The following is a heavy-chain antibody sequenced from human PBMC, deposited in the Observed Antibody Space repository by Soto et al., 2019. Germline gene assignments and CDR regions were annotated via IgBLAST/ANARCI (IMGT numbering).Heavy chain of an antibody. CDR3: ASSLAARPPYYYYYGMDV. V-gene: IGHV1-69*06. CDR1: GGTFSSYA. CDR2: IIPIFVTA. J-gene: IGHJ6*02. D-gene: IGHD6-6*01. Sequence: QVQLVQSGAEVKKPGSSVKVSCKASGGTFSSYAISWVRQAPGQGLEWMGGIIPIFVTANYAQKFQGRVTMTEEKSTSTAYMELSSLRSEDTAVYYCASSLAARPPYYYYYGMDVWGQGTTVTVSS.